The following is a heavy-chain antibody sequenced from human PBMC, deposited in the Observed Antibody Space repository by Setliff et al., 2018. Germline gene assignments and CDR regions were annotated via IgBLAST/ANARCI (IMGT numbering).Heavy chain of an antibody. CDR1: GGSISGYY. CDR3: ARSSISCYYACNYNYMDV. CDR2: IYNNGRT. V-gene: IGHV4-59*08. Sequence: SETLSLTCSVSGGSISGYYWSWLRQPPGKGLEWIGYIYNNGRTNYHPALKRRVTMSVDTSKNQLSLTLRSVTAADTAIYYCARSSISCYYACNYNYMDVWGKGTTVTVS. J-gene: IGHJ6*03. D-gene: IGHD2-2*01.